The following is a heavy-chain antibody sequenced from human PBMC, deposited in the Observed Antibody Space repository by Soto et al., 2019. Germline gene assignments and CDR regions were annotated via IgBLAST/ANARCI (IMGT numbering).Heavy chain of an antibody. CDR3: AKTESFNGYYNAFDS. D-gene: IGHD3-9*01. J-gene: IGHJ4*02. Sequence: PGGSLRLSCAASGFTFSSYAMSWVRQAPGKGLEWVSAISGSGGSTYYADSVKGRFSISRDNSGNTVYLQMNSLNAGDTALYYCAKTESFNGYYNAFDSWGQGTQVTVSS. CDR2: ISGSGGST. V-gene: IGHV3-23*01. CDR1: GFTFSSYA.